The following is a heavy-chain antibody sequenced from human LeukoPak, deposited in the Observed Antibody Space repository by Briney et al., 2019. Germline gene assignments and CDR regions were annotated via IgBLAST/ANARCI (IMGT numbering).Heavy chain of an antibody. V-gene: IGHV1-8*03. CDR2: MNPNSGNT. CDR1: GYTFTSYD. J-gene: IGHJ3*02. Sequence: GASVKVSCKASGYTFTSYDINWVRQATGQGLEWMGWMNPNSGNTGYAQKFQGRVTITRNTSISTAYMELSSLRSEDTAVYYCARGDSITMIVVVTTGAFDIWGQGTMVTVSS. D-gene: IGHD3-22*01. CDR3: ARGDSITMIVVVTTGAFDI.